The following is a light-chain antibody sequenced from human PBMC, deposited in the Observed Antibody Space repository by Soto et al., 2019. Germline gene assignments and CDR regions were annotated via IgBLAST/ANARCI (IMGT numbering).Light chain of an antibody. J-gene: IGLJ1*01. V-gene: IGLV1-44*01. Sequence: SVLTQPPSASGTPGQRVTISCSGSNSNIGSNTVNWYQQLPGTAPKLLIYCDNLRPSGVPDRISGSKSGTSASLAISGLQSDDEADYYCAAWDDSLNGRVFGTGTKLTVL. CDR1: NSNIGSNT. CDR3: AAWDDSLNGRV. CDR2: CDN.